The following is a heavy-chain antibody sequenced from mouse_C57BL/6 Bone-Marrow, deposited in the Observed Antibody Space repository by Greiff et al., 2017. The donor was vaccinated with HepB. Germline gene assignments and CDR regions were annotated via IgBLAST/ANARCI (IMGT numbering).Heavy chain of an antibody. Sequence: QVQLQQPGAELVKPGASVKMSCKASGYTFTSYWITWVKQRPGQGLEWIGDIYPGSGSTNYNEKFKSKATLTVDTSSSTAYMQLSSLTSEDSAVYYGAREGPYDYTLDYWGQGTTLTVSS. J-gene: IGHJ2*01. V-gene: IGHV1-55*01. CDR1: GYTFTSYW. CDR2: IYPGSGST. D-gene: IGHD2-4*01. CDR3: AREGPYDYTLDY.